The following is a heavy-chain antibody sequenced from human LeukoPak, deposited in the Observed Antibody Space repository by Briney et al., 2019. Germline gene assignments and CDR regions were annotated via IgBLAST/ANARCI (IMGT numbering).Heavy chain of an antibody. CDR1: GYTFTSYY. D-gene: IGHD3-22*01. CDR3: ARVGYYYDSSGYYGAFDI. J-gene: IGHJ3*02. Sequence: ASVKVSCKATGYTFTSYYMHWVRQAPGQGLEWMGIINPSGGSTSYAQKFQGRVTMTRDTSTGTVYMELSSLRSEDTAVYYCARVGYYYDSSGYYGAFDIWGQGTMVTVSS. CDR2: INPSGGST. V-gene: IGHV1-46*03.